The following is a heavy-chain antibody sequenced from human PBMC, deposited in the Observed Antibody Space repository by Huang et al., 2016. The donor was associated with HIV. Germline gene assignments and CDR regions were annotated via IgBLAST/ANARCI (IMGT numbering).Heavy chain of an antibody. V-gene: IGHV5-51*01. CDR2: ILPYDSDI. D-gene: IGHD2-21*01. CDR3: ARQSVEYSPSDF. CDR1: GYTLTSYW. Sequence: EVQLVQSGPEMKKPGESLRILCKGSGYTLTSYWIGWVRQLPGKGLEWMGIILPYDSDIRYSPSFQGQVTMSVDTSINTAYLQWRSLKASDTAIYYCARQSVEYSPSDFWGQGTLVTVSS. J-gene: IGHJ4*02.